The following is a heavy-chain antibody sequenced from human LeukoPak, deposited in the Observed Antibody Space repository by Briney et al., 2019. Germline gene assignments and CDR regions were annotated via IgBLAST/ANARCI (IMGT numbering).Heavy chain of an antibody. J-gene: IGHJ4*02. D-gene: IGHD6-19*01. CDR1: GFTVSSNY. CDR3: ARDPYSSGWYDY. CDR2: IYSGGST. V-gene: IGHV3-66*01. Sequence: PGGSLRLSCAASGFTVSSNYMSWVRQAPGKGLEWVSVIYSGGSTYYADSVKGRFTIPRDNSKNTLYLQMNSLRAEDTAVYYCARDPYSSGWYDYWGQGTLVTVSS.